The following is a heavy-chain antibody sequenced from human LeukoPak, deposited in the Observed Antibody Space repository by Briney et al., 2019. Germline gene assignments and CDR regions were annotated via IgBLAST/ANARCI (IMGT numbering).Heavy chain of an antibody. CDR3: ARDPDILTGNDY. CDR1: GYTFTSYG. CDR2: ISAYNGNT. Sequence: ASVKVSCKASGYTFTSYGISWVRQAPGQGLEWMGWISAYNGNTNYAQKLQGRVTMTTDTSTSTANMELRSLRSGDTAVYYCARDPDILTGNDYWGQGTLVTVSS. V-gene: IGHV1-18*01. J-gene: IGHJ4*02. D-gene: IGHD3-9*01.